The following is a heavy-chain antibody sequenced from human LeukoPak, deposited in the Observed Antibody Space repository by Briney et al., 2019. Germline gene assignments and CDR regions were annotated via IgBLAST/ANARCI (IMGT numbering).Heavy chain of an antibody. J-gene: IGHJ3*02. CDR1: GGSISSYY. V-gene: IGHV4-39*01. CDR2: IYYSGST. CDR3: ARQIRRITIFGVVTGSAFDI. Sequence: SETLSLTCTVSGGSISSYYWGWIRQPPGKGLEWSGSIYYSGSTYYNPSLKSRVTISVDTSKNQFSLKLSSVTAADTAVHYCARQIRRITIFGVVTGSAFDIWGQGTMVTVSS. D-gene: IGHD3-3*01.